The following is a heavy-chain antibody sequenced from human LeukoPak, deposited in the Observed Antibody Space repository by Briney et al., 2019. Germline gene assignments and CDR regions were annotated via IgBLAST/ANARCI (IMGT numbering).Heavy chain of an antibody. CDR1: GGSVSSGSYS. V-gene: IGHV4-61*01. Sequence: ADTLSLTCTVSGGSVSSGSYSWSWIRQPPGKGLEWIGYIYYSGSTNYNPSLKSRVTISVDTSKNQFSLKLRFVTAADTAVYYCARGVAASVGWFDPWGQGTLVTVSS. CDR2: IYYSGST. J-gene: IGHJ5*01. CDR3: ARGVAASVGWFDP. D-gene: IGHD6-25*01.